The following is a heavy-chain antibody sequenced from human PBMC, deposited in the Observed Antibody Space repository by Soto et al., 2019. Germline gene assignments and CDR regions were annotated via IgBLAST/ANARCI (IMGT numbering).Heavy chain of an antibody. Sequence: SETLSLTCAVYGGSFSGYYWSWIRQPPGKGLEWIGEINHSGSTNYNPSLKSRVTISVDTSKNQFSLKLSSVTAADTAVYYCARKDDFWSGYYWYFDLWGRGTLVTVSS. CDR1: GGSFSGYY. J-gene: IGHJ2*01. D-gene: IGHD3-3*01. CDR3: ARKDDFWSGYYWYFDL. V-gene: IGHV4-34*01. CDR2: INHSGST.